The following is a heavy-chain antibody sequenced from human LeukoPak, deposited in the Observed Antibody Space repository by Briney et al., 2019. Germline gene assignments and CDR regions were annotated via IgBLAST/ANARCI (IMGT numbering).Heavy chain of an antibody. CDR3: ARTGQNYKSTVTTPSFFDY. D-gene: IGHD4-11*01. CDR2: IIPIFGTA. CDR1: GGTFSSYA. V-gene: IGHV1-69*05. Sequence: GASVKVSCKASGGTFSSYAISWVRQAPGQGLEWMGRIIPIFGTANYAQKFQGRVTITTDESTSTAYMELSSLRSEDTAVYYCARTGQNYKSTVTTPSFFDYWGQGTLVTVSS. J-gene: IGHJ4*02.